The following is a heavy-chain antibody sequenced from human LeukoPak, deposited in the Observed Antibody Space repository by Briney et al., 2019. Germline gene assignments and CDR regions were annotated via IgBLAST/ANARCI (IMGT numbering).Heavy chain of an antibody. Sequence: GRSLRLSCAASGFTFSSYAMHWVRQAPGKGLEWVAVIWFDEINKYYADSVKGRFTISRDNSKNTLYLQMNSLRAEDTAVYYCAKGGLQLWLSDFDYWGQGTLVTVSS. D-gene: IGHD5-18*01. J-gene: IGHJ4*02. V-gene: IGHV3-33*06. CDR3: AKGGLQLWLSDFDY. CDR2: IWFDEINK. CDR1: GFTFSSYA.